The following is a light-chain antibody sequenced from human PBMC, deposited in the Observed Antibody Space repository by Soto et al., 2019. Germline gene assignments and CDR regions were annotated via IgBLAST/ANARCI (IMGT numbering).Light chain of an antibody. Sequence: DIQMTQSPSTLSASVGDRVTITCRASQIISSWLAWYQQKPGKAPKLLIYDAFSLQSGVPSTFSGSGSGTEFALTFSSLQPDDFATYYCQQYNNYPWTFGQGTKVDIK. CDR2: DAF. CDR3: QQYNNYPWT. V-gene: IGKV1-5*01. CDR1: QIISSW. J-gene: IGKJ1*01.